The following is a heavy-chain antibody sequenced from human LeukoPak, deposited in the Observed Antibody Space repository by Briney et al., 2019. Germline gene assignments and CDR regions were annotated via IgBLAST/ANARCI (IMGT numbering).Heavy chain of an antibody. Sequence: SLRLSCAASGFTFDDYAMHWVRQAPGKGLEWVPGISWNSGSIGYADSVKGRFTISRDNAKNSLYLQMNSLRAEDTALYYCAKPTYYYDSSGLADWGQGTLVTVSS. CDR2: ISWNSGSI. D-gene: IGHD3-22*01. V-gene: IGHV3-9*01. CDR3: AKPTYYYDSSGLAD. CDR1: GFTFDDYA. J-gene: IGHJ4*02.